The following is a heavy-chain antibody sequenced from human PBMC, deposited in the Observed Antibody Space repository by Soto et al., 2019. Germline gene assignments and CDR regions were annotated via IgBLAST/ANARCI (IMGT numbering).Heavy chain of an antibody. J-gene: IGHJ6*02. V-gene: IGHV1-2*04. CDR2: INPKSGGT. Sequence: ASVKVSCKASGYSFTDYHIHWVRQAPGQGLEWLGRINPKSGGTSTAQKFQGWVTMTRDRSISTVYMELTRLRSNDTAVYFCARGHSTDCSNGVCSFFYNHEMDVWGQGTTVTVSS. CDR3: ARGHSTDCSNGVCSFFYNHEMDV. D-gene: IGHD2-8*01. CDR1: GYSFTDYH.